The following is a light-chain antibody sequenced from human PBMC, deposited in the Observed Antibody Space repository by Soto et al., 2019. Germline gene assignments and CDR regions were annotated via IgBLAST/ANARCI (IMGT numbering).Light chain of an antibody. CDR3: ATWEDSLNCFFV. V-gene: IGLV1-47*01. CDR2: RNN. CDR1: TSNIGSNY. J-gene: IGLJ1*01. Sequence: QSVLTQSPSASGTPGQGATISCSGSTSNIGSNYVYWYKQLPGTAPNLLIYRNNQRPSGVPDRFSGSKSGTSASLAISGPRSDDESDYFCATWEDSLNCFFVFGTGAKVTVL.